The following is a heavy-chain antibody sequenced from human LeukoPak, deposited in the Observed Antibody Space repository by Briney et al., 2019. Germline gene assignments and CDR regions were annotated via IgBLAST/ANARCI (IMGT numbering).Heavy chain of an antibody. Sequence: SETLSLTCAVYGGSFSGYYWSWVRQPPGKGLEWIGYIYYSGSTNYNPSLKSRVTISVDTSKNQFSLKLSSVTAAVTAVYYCARLTRWFDPWGQGTLVTVSS. CDR2: IYYSGST. CDR1: GGSFSGYY. V-gene: IGHV4-59*01. J-gene: IGHJ5*02. CDR3: ARLTRWFDP.